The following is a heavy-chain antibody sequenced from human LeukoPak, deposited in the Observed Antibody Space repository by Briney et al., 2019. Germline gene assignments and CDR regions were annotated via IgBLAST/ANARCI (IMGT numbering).Heavy chain of an antibody. J-gene: IGHJ4*02. V-gene: IGHV3-7*01. CDR2: IKQDRSDK. Sequence: GGSLRLSCAASGFTFSTYWMTWVRQAPGKGLEWVATIKQDRSDKYYVDSVKGRFTISKDNAKNSLYLQMNSLRAEDTAVYYCVRDFSRTRLERPFDYWGQGTLVTVSS. D-gene: IGHD1-1*01. CDR1: GFTFSTYW. CDR3: VRDFSRTRLERPFDY.